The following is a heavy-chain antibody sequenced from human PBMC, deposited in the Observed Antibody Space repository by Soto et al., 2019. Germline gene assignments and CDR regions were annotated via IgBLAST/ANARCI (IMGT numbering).Heavy chain of an antibody. D-gene: IGHD3-9*01. Sequence: GGSLRLSCAASGSTFSSYAMSWVRQAPGKGLEWVSAISGSGGSTYYADSVKGRFTISRDNSKSTLYLQMNSLRAEDTAVYYCAKGPTYYDILTGYWGDYYYGMDVWGQGTTVTVSS. V-gene: IGHV3-23*01. CDR2: ISGSGGST. J-gene: IGHJ6*02. CDR1: GSTFSSYA. CDR3: AKGPTYYDILTGYWGDYYYGMDV.